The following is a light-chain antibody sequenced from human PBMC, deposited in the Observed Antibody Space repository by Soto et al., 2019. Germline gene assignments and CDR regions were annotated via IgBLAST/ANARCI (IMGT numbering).Light chain of an antibody. Sequence: ENVLTQSPGTLSLSPGERATLSCRASQSVSSSYLAWYQQKPGQAPRLLIYGASSRATGIPDRFSGSGSVTDFTLTISRLGPEDFAVYYCQQYGSSPMYTFGQGTKLDIK. J-gene: IGKJ2*01. CDR2: GAS. CDR1: QSVSSSY. CDR3: QQYGSSPMYT. V-gene: IGKV3-20*01.